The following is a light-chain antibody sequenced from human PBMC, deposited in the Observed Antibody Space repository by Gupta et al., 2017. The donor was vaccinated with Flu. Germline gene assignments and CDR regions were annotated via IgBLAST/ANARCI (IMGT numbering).Light chain of an antibody. CDR1: QSITRY. Sequence: GDRVTITCRESQSITRYLNWYQQKPGKAPNLLIYAASSLQSGVPSRYSGSGSGTDFTLTISSLQPEDFASYYCQQSYNIPVTFGQGTKVEIK. CDR2: AAS. CDR3: QQSYNIPVT. J-gene: IGKJ1*01. V-gene: IGKV1-39*01.